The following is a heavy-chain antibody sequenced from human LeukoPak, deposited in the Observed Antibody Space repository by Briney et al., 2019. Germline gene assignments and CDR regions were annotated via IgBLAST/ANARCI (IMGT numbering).Heavy chain of an antibody. CDR2: ISGSGGST. Sequence: GGSLRLSCAAYGFTFSSYAMSWVRQAPGKGLEWVSAISGSGGSTYYADSVKGRFTISRDNSKNTLYLQMNSLRAEDTAVYYCAKGNYKWELRYWGQGTLVTVSS. D-gene: IGHD1-26*01. J-gene: IGHJ4*02. CDR1: GFTFSSYA. V-gene: IGHV3-23*01. CDR3: AKGNYKWELRY.